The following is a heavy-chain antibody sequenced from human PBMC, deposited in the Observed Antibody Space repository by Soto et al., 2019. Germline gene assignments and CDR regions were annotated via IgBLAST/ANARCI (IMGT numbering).Heavy chain of an antibody. D-gene: IGHD5-12*01. CDR2: ISSASGTI. Sequence: GGSLRLSCAASGLTFSTYSMNWVRQAPGKGLEWVSSISSASGTIYYADSVKGRFTISSDNAKSSLYLQMNSLRDEDTAVYYCARNAAVAPNRFDPWGQGTLVTVSS. V-gene: IGHV3-48*02. CDR1: GLTFSTYS. J-gene: IGHJ5*02. CDR3: ARNAAVAPNRFDP.